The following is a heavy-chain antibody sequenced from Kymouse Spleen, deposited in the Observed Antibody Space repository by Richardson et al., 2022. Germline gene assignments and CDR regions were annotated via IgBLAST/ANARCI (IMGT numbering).Heavy chain of an antibody. J-gene: IGHJ4*02. D-gene: IGHD2-8*01. CDR3: ARERCTNGVCYIDY. V-gene: IGHV3-64*02. CDR2: ISSNGGST. Sequence: EVQLVESGEGLVQPGGSLRLSCAASGFTFSSYAMHWVRQAPGKGLEYVSAISSNGGSTYYADSVKGRFTISRDNSKNTLYLQMGSLRAEDMAVYYCARERCTNGVCYIDYWGQGTLVTVSS. CDR1: GFTFSSYA.